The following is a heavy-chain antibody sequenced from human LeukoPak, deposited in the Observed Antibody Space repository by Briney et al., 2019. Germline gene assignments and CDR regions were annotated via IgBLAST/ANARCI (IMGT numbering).Heavy chain of an antibody. V-gene: IGHV1-8*01. CDR3: TRGAGNWFDP. J-gene: IGHJ5*02. CDR2: MNPNSGHT. CDR1: GYTFTSYD. Sequence: ASVKVSCKASGYTFTSYDINWVRQATGQGLEWMGWMNPNSGHTGYAQKFQGRVTITRNTSIRTVYMELSSLRSEDTAVYYCTRGAGNWFDPWGQGTLVTVSS.